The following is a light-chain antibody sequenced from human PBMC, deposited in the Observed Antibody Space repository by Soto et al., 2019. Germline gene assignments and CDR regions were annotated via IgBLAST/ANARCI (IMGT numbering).Light chain of an antibody. Sequence: EIVMAQSPATLSVSPGERATLSCRASQSVGSNLAWYQQKPGQAPRLLIYGASSRATGIPDRFSASGSATDFSLTIRRLEPEDSAVYYCQQFGSSGPLTFGGGTKVEIK. CDR2: GAS. J-gene: IGKJ4*01. CDR3: QQFGSSGPLT. V-gene: IGKV3-20*01. CDR1: QSVGSN.